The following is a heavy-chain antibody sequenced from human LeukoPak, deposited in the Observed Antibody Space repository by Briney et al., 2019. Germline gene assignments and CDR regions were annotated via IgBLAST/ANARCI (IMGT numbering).Heavy chain of an antibody. V-gene: IGHV1-2*06. D-gene: IGHD3-16*01. J-gene: IGHJ4*02. CDR3: ARGSMGFWDFDY. CDR1: GYTFTGYY. CDR2: INPDSGGT. Sequence: ASVKVSCKXSGYTFTGYYMHWVRQSPGQGLEWMGRINPDSGGTNYAQKFQGRVTMTRDTSISTAYMELSRLRSDDTAVYYYARGSMGFWDFDYWGQGTLVTVSS.